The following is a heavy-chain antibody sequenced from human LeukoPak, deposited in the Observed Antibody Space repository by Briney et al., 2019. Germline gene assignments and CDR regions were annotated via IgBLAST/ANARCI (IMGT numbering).Heavy chain of an antibody. Sequence: GGSLRLSCAASGFTFSSYGMHWVRQAPGKGLEWVAVISYDGSNKCYADSVKGRFTISRDNSKNTLYLQMNSLRAEDTAVYYCAKSRITMIVGGDAFDIWGQGAMVTVSS. D-gene: IGHD3-22*01. CDR2: ISYDGSNK. J-gene: IGHJ3*02. CDR1: GFTFSSYG. V-gene: IGHV3-30*18. CDR3: AKSRITMIVGGDAFDI.